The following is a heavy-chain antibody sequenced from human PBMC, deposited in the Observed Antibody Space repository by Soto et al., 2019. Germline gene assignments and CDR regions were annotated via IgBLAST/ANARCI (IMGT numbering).Heavy chain of an antibody. CDR3: ARLVVVAPVANA. V-gene: IGHV4-39*02. Sequence: SGTLSLPCSVSGGSINYNSYYWGWIRQPPGKGLEWVGGIFYTGTTYYSPSLKDRVTISVDTSKNSFSLNLTSVTAGDTAVYFCARLVVVAPVANAWGQGTLVTVSS. CDR1: GGSINYNSYY. J-gene: IGHJ5*02. CDR2: IFYTGTT. D-gene: IGHD2-2*01.